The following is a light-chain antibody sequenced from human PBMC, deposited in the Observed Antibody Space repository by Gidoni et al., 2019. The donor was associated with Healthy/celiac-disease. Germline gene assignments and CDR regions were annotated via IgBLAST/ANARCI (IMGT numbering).Light chain of an antibody. CDR1: QSISSY. J-gene: IGKJ3*01. CDR2: AAS. Sequence: DIQMTQSPSSLSASVGDRVTITCRASQSISSYLNWYQQKPGKAPKLLIYAASSLQSGVPSRFSGSGSGTDFTLTISSLQPEDFATYSCQQSYSTSTFGPGTKVDIK. CDR3: QQSYSTST. V-gene: IGKV1-39*01.